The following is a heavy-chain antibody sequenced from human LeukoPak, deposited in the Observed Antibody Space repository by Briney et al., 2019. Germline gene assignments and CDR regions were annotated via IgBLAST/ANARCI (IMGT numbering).Heavy chain of an antibody. D-gene: IGHD3-22*01. V-gene: IGHV3-23*01. Sequence: GGSLRLSCAVSGITLSNYGMSWVRQAPGKGLEWVAGISDSGGRTNYADFVKGRFTISRDNPKNTLYLQMNSLRAEDTAVYFCAKRGVVIRVILVGFHKEAYYFDSWGQGALVTVSS. CDR3: AKRGVVIRVILVGFHKEAYYFDS. J-gene: IGHJ4*02. CDR1: GITLSNYG. CDR2: ISDSGGRT.